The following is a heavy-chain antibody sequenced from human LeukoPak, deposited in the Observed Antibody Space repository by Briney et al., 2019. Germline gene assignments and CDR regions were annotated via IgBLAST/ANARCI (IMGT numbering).Heavy chain of an antibody. D-gene: IGHD3-22*01. Sequence: GSLRLSCAASGFTFSGYWMTWVRQAPGKGLEWVANIKHDGSEKYYVDSVEGRFTISRDNAKNSLYLQMNSLRAEDTAFYYCARDASGYYYTSGLIGYWGQGTLVTVSS. J-gene: IGHJ4*02. CDR1: GFTFSGYW. CDR2: IKHDGSEK. V-gene: IGHV3-7*01. CDR3: ARDASGYYYTSGLIGY.